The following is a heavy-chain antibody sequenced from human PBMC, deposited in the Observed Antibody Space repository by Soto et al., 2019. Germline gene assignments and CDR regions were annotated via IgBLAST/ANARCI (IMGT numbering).Heavy chain of an antibody. J-gene: IGHJ3*02. D-gene: IGHD2-21*01. CDR1: GYSFTSYW. V-gene: IGHV5-51*01. CDR3: ARQSTYCGGDCYVRDI. Sequence: GESPKISCKGSGYSFTSYWIGWVRQMPGKGLEWMGIIYPGDSDTRYSPSFQGQVTISADKSISTAYLQWSSLKASDTAMYYCARQSTYCGGDCYVRDIWGQGTMVTVSS. CDR2: IYPGDSDT.